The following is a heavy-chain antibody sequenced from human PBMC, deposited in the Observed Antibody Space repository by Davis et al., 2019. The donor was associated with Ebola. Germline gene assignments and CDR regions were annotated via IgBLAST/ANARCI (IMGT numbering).Heavy chain of an antibody. J-gene: IGHJ4*02. Sequence: GGSLRLSCAASGFTFSSYGMHWVRQAPGKGLEWVAVISYDGSNKYYADSVKGRFTISRDNFKNTLYLQMNSLRAEDTAVYYCATTTIFGVVWGQGTLVTVSS. CDR3: ATTTIFGVV. V-gene: IGHV3-30*03. CDR2: ISYDGSNK. D-gene: IGHD3-3*01. CDR1: GFTFSSYG.